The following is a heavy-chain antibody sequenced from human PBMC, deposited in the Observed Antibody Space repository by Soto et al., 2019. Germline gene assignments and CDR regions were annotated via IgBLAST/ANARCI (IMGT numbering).Heavy chain of an antibody. J-gene: IGHJ5*02. CDR2: ISSSSSYI. V-gene: IGHV3-21*01. CDR1: GFTFSSYS. CDR3: ARDANYDFWSGYYTGFWFDP. D-gene: IGHD3-3*01. Sequence: GGSLRLSCAASGFTFSSYSMNWVRQAPGKGLEWVSSISSSSSYIYYADSVKGRFTISRDNAKNSLYLQMNSLRAEDTAVYYCARDANYDFWSGYYTGFWFDPWGQGTLVTVSS.